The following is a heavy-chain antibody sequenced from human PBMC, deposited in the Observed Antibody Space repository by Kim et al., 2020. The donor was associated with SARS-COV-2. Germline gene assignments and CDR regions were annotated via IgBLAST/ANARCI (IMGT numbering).Heavy chain of an antibody. CDR3: ARVLAYCGGDCYHYYYMDV. V-gene: IGHV4-34*01. D-gene: IGHD2-21*02. Sequence: RVTISVDTSKNQFSLKLSSVTAADTAVYYCARVLAYCGGDCYHYYYMDVWGKGTTVTVSS. J-gene: IGHJ6*03.